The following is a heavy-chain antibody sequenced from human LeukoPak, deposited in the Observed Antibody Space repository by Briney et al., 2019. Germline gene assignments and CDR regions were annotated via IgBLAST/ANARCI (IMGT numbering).Heavy chain of an antibody. J-gene: IGHJ5*02. V-gene: IGHV1-46*01. D-gene: IGHD2-2*01. CDR3: ARVWSTSEPFDP. CDR2: INPSGGST. Sequence: ASVKVSCKAYGYTFTSYYMHWVRQAPGQGLEWMGIINPSGGSTSYAQKFQGRVTMTRDTSTSTVYMELSSLRFEDTAVYYCARVWSTSEPFDPWGQGTLVTVSS. CDR1: GYTFTSYY.